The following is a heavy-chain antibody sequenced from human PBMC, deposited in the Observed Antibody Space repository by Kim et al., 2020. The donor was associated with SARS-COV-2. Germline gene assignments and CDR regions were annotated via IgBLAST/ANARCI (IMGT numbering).Heavy chain of an antibody. J-gene: IGHJ6*02. Sequence: GGSLRLSCAASGFTVSSNYMSWVRQAPGKGLEWVSVIYSGGSTYYADSVKGRFTISRDNSKNTLYLQMNSLRAEDTAVYYCARDLPRTPAAPTTHGMDVWGQGTTVTVSS. CDR3: ARDLPRTPAAPTTHGMDV. V-gene: IGHV3-66*01. D-gene: IGHD2-2*01. CDR1: GFTVSSNY. CDR2: IYSGGST.